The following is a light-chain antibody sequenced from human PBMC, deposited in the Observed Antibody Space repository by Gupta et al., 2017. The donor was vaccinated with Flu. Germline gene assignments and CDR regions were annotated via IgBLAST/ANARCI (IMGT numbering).Light chain of an antibody. CDR2: GAS. V-gene: IGKV3-20*01. CDR1: QSVSSSY. J-gene: IGKJ4*01. Sequence: VLPHSPGTLSLSPGERAILSCRASQSVSSSYLAWYQQKPGQAPRLLIYGASSRATGIPHRFSGSGSGTDFTLTISSLEPEDFAVYYCQQDESSPITFGEGTKVEIK. CDR3: QQDESSPIT.